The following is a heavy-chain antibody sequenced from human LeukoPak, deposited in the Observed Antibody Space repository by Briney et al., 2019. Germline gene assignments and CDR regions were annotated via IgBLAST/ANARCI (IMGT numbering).Heavy chain of an antibody. V-gene: IGHV3-23*01. Sequence: GGSLRLSCAASGFTFGSYNMNWVRQAPGKGLEWVSAISGSGGSTYYADSVKGRFTISRDNSKNTLYLQMNSLRAEDTAVYYCAKGIPTYYYDSSGYWTYFDYWGQGTLVTVSS. CDR1: GFTFGSYN. J-gene: IGHJ4*02. D-gene: IGHD3-22*01. CDR2: ISGSGGST. CDR3: AKGIPTYYYDSSGYWTYFDY.